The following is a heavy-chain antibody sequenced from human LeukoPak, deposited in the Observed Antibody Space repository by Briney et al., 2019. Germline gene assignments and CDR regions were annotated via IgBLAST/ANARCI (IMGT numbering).Heavy chain of an antibody. V-gene: IGHV1-2*06. CDR2: INPNRGGT. Sequence: ASVKVSCKASGYTFTSYDINWVRQAPGQGLEWMGRINPNRGGTNYAQKFQGRVTMTRDTSISTAYMELSRLRSDDTAVYYCARELVSGVDYWGQGTLVTVSS. CDR1: GYTFTSYD. CDR3: ARELVSGVDY. J-gene: IGHJ4*02.